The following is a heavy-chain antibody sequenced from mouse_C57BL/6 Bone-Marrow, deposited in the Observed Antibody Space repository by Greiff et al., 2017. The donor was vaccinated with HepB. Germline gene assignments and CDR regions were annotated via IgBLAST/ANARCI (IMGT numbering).Heavy chain of an antibody. CDR2: ISSGGSYT. J-gene: IGHJ3*01. CDR1: GFTFSSYG. CDR3: ARRGTRYGYDGFAY. Sequence: EVQGVESGGDLVKPGGSLKLSCAASGFTFSSYGMSWVRQTPDKRLEWVATISSGGSYTYYPDSVKGRFTISRDNAKNTLYLQMSSLKSEDTAMYYCARRGTRYGYDGFAYWGQGTLVTVSA. V-gene: IGHV5-6*01. D-gene: IGHD2-2*01.